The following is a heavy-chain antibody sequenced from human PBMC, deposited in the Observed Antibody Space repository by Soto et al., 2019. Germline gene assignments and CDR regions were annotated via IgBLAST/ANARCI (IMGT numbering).Heavy chain of an antibody. CDR2: INYNGDTT. D-gene: IGHD6-6*01. CDR3: VNWAGLEARNFEH. V-gene: IGHV3-64D*06. Sequence: GGSLRLSCSASGFRFSNHAMRWFRQAPGKGLEYVSAINYNGDTTYYVDSVKGRFTIYRDNYKNTLYLQMSSLKVEDPALSQSVNWAGLEARNFEHWGQGTLVTVSS. CDR1: GFRFSNHA. J-gene: IGHJ4*02.